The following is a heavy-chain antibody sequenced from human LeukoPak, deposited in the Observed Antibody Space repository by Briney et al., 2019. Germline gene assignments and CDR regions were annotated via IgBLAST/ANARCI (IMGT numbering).Heavy chain of an antibody. CDR1: GFTFSDYY. J-gene: IGHJ4*02. V-gene: IGHV3-11*04. D-gene: IGHD5-18*01. CDR2: ISSRGSTI. Sequence: PGGSLRLSCAASGFTFSDYYMSWIRQAPGKGLEWVSYISSRGSTIYYADSVKGRFTISRDNAKNSLYLQMNSLRAEDTAVYYCARFGIQLWDYFDYWGQGTLVTVSS. CDR3: ARFGIQLWDYFDY.